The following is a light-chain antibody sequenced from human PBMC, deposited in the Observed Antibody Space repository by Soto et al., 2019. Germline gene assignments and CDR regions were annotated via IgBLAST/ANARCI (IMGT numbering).Light chain of an antibody. CDR2: DAS. CDR3: QQRHMWPIT. J-gene: IGKJ5*01. V-gene: IGKV3-11*01. Sequence: EIVLTQSPATLSLSPGDSATLSCRASQSIRSYLAWYQQKRGQAPRLLIYDASNRATGIPARFSGSGSGTDFTLTISSLEPEDSAVYYCQQRHMWPITFGQGTRL. CDR1: QSIRSY.